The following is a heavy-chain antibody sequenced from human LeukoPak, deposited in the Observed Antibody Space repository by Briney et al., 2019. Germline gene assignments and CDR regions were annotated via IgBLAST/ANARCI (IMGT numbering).Heavy chain of an antibody. CDR1: GYTFTSYD. D-gene: IGHD6-13*01. CDR3: AGGRRVWNWFDP. Sequence: ASVKVSCKASGYTFTSYDINWVRQATGQGLEWMGWMNPNSGNTGYAQKFQGRVTMTRNTSISTAYMELSSLRSEDTAVYYCAGGRRVWNWFDPWGQGTLVTVSS. CDR2: MNPNSGNT. J-gene: IGHJ5*02. V-gene: IGHV1-8*01.